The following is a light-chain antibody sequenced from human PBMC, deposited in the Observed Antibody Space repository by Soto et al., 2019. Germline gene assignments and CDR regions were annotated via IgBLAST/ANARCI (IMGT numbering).Light chain of an antibody. CDR3: QSYDNNLSGWV. V-gene: IGLV1-40*01. CDR2: GNT. J-gene: IGLJ3*02. CDR1: SSNIGSGYD. Sequence: QSVLTQPPSVSGAPGKRVTISCTGSSSNIGSGYDVHWYQQLPGTAPKLLVYGNTNRPSGVPDRFSGSKSGTSASLAITGLQAEDEADYYCQSYDNNLSGWVFGGGTKVTVL.